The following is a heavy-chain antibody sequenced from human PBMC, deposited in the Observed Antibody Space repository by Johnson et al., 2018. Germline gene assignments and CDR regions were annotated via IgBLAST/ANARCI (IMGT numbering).Heavy chain of an antibody. D-gene: IGHD3-16*01. CDR2: IIPIFGTA. CDR3: AFRGDVWGSYGGY. CDR1: GGTFSSYA. V-gene: IGHV1-69*12. Sequence: QVQLVQSGAEVKKPGSSXKVSCKASGGTFSSYAISWVRQAPGQGLEWMGGIIPIFGTANYAQKFQGRVTITADESTSTAHMELSSLRAEDRAVYYCAFRGDVWGSYGGYWGQGTLVTVSS. J-gene: IGHJ4*02.